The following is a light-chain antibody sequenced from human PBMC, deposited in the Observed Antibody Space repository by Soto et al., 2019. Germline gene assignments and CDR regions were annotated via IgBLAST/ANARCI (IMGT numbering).Light chain of an antibody. CDR2: DVS. V-gene: IGLV2-14*03. CDR1: ASDIGYYNF. Sequence: ALTQPASVSGSLGQSITISCTGAASDIGYYNFVSWYQQHPATAPKLIIYDVSHRPSGISFRFSGSKSGNTASLTISGLRAEDEAAYYCASYTGTDTPWVFGGGTKLTVL. J-gene: IGLJ3*02. CDR3: ASYTGTDTPWV.